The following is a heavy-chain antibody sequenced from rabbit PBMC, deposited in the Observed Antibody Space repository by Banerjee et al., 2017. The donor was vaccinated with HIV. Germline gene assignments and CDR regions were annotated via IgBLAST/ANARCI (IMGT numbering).Heavy chain of an antibody. D-gene: IGHD4-2*01. Sequence: QEQLEESGGDLVKPEGSLTLTCTASGFSFSNGYWIWWVRQAPGKGLEWIARIYTGDDNTGYASWAKGRFTISKTSSTAVTLQMTSLTVADTATYFCVKNPAGNGNLWGPGTLVTVS. CDR3: VKNPAGNGNL. J-gene: IGHJ4*01. CDR1: GFSFSNGYW. CDR2: IYTGDDNT. V-gene: IGHV1S45*01.